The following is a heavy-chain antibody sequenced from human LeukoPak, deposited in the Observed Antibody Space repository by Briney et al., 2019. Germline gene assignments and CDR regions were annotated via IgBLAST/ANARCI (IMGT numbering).Heavy chain of an antibody. J-gene: IGHJ4*02. CDR1: GGSFSDYY. Sequence: SGTLSLTCAVYGGSFSDYYWTWIRQSPGKGLEWIGEIIHSGRTNYSPSLKSRVAISVDTSKNKFSLNLSNVTAADTAVYYCARGILVMVYAAFDSWGRGTPVTVSS. CDR2: IIHSGRT. D-gene: IGHD2-8*01. V-gene: IGHV4-34*01. CDR3: ARGILVMVYAAFDS.